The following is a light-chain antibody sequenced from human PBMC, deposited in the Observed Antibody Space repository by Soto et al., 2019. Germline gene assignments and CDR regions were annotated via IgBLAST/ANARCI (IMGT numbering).Light chain of an antibody. Sequence: QSVLTQPPSASGTPGQRVTISCSGSSSNIGSNTVNWYQQLPGTAPKLLIYSNNQRPSGDPDRFSGSKSGTSASLAISGLQSEDEADYYCAAWDDSLNGYVCGTGTKLTVL. CDR3: AAWDDSLNGYV. CDR1: SSNIGSNT. J-gene: IGLJ1*01. CDR2: SNN. V-gene: IGLV1-44*01.